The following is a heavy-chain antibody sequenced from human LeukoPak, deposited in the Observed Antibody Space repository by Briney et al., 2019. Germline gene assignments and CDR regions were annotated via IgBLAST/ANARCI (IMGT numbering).Heavy chain of an antibody. D-gene: IGHD2-2*01. CDR2: IKQDGSEK. V-gene: IGHV3-7*01. CDR3: VRIVPAACFDY. Sequence: SGGSLRLSCAASGFIFSSYWMSWVRQTPGKGLEWVANIKQDGSEKYYVDSVKGRFTISRDNAKNSLYLQMNSLRAEDTAVYYCVRIVPAACFDYWGQGTLVTVSS. J-gene: IGHJ4*02. CDR1: GFIFSSYW.